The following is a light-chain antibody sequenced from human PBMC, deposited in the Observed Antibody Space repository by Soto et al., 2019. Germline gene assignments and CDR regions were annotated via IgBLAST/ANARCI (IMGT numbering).Light chain of an antibody. V-gene: IGKV1-5*01. J-gene: IGKJ2*01. CDR3: QQYNKYPGT. Sequence: DIQITQSPSTLSASVGDRVTITCRASQSISGWLAWYQQKPGKAPNLLIYDASSLESGVPSRFSGSGSGTEFTLTISRLQADDFTTYYCQQYNKYPGTFGQGTKLEIK. CDR1: QSISGW. CDR2: DAS.